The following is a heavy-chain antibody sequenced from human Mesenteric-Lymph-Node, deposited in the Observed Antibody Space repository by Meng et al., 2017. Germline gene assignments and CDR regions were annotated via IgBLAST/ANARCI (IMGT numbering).Heavy chain of an antibody. Sequence: SLKISYAASGFTFSSYWMHWLGQAPGKGLVWVSRINSDGSSTSYADSVKGRFTISRDNAKNTLYLQMNSLRAEDTAVYYCARGGSSWILAEYFQHWGQGTLVTVSS. CDR3: ARGGSSWILAEYFQH. V-gene: IGHV3-74*01. CDR1: GFTFSSYW. D-gene: IGHD6-13*01. CDR2: INSDGSST. J-gene: IGHJ1*01.